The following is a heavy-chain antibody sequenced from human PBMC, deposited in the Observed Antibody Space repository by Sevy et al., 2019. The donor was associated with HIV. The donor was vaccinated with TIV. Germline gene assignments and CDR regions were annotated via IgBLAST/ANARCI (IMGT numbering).Heavy chain of an antibody. V-gene: IGHV1-18*01. J-gene: IGHJ4*02. CDR3: ARDRLVFGYSSGWYRGEDVPIDY. Sequence: ASVKVSCKASGYTFTSYGISWVRQAPGQGLEWMGWISAYNGNTNYAQKLQGRVTMTTDTSTSTAYMELRGLGSDDTAVYYCARDRLVFGYSSGWYRGEDVPIDYWGQGTLVTVSS. D-gene: IGHD6-19*01. CDR1: GYTFTSYG. CDR2: ISAYNGNT.